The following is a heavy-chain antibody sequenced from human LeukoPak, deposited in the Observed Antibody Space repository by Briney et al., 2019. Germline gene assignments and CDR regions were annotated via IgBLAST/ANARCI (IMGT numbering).Heavy chain of an antibody. CDR3: AKDRYSYAFEYSDS. D-gene: IGHD5-18*01. CDR2: ISNDGSKK. CDR1: GFTFSSYG. Sequence: GGSLRLSCAASGFTFSSYGMHWVRQAPGKGLDWVAVISNDGSKKYYADSMKGRFTISRDSSKNTLSLQVSSLRTEDTAVYYCAKDRYSYAFEYSDSWGQGTLVTVSS. J-gene: IGHJ4*02. V-gene: IGHV3-30*18.